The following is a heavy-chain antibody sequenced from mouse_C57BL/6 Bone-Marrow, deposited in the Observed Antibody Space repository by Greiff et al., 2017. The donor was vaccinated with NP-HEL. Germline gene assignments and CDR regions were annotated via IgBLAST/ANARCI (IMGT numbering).Heavy chain of an antibody. V-gene: IGHV14-3*01. D-gene: IGHD5-1-1*01. J-gene: IGHJ2*01. CDR1: GFNIKNTY. Sequence: EVQRVESVAELVRPGASVKLSCTASGFNIKNTYMHWVKQRPEQGLEWIGRIDPANGNTKYAPKFQGKATITADTSSNTAYLQLSSLTSEDTAIYYCARGDTDPYYFDYWGQGTTLTVSS. CDR3: ARGDTDPYYFDY. CDR2: IDPANGNT.